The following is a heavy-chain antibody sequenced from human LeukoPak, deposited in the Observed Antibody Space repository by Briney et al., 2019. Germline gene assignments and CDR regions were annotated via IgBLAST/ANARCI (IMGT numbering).Heavy chain of an antibody. CDR2: IHYIGST. V-gene: IGHV4-59*01. Sequence: PSETLSLTCTVSGDSMSGYYWSCVRHPPGKGLEWLGYIHYIGSTNYNPSLKSRITISVDTSKNQSSLRLNSVTAADTAVYYCARYHCPNGVCDGFDYWGQGTLVTVSP. CDR3: ARYHCPNGVCDGFDY. CDR1: GDSMSGYY. J-gene: IGHJ4*02. D-gene: IGHD2-8*01.